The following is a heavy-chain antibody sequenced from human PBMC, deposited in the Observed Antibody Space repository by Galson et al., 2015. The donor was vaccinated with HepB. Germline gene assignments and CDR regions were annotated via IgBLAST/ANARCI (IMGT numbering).Heavy chain of an antibody. CDR1: GFTVSSNY. V-gene: IGHV3-66*01. CDR2: IYSDSST. CDR3: AREPLSYGSGSLFDY. J-gene: IGHJ4*02. D-gene: IGHD3-10*01. Sequence: SLRLSCAASGFTVSSNYMSWVRQAPGKGLEWVSVIYSDSSTYYADSVQGRFTISRDNSKNTVYLQMNSLSAEDTAVYYCAREPLSYGSGSLFDYWGQGTLVTVSS.